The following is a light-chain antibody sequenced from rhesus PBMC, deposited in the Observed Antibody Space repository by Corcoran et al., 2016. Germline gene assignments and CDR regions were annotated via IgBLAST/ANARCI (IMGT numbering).Light chain of an antibody. V-gene: IGKV1-21*01. J-gene: IGKJ2*01. CDR2: NAS. CDR1: QGISSW. CDR3: LQYNSAPYS. Sequence: DIQMNQSPSSLSASVGDRVTITCRASQGISSWLAWYQQKTGKAPKLLIYNASNLQSGVPSRFSGSGSWTAFTLTISSLQPADFATYYCLQYNSAPYSFGQATKVEIK.